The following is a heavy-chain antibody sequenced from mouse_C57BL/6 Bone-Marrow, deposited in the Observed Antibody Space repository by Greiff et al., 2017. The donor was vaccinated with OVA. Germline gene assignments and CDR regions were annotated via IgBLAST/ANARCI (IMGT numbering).Heavy chain of an antibody. D-gene: IGHD1-1*01. CDR2: IYPGSGST. J-gene: IGHJ3*01. V-gene: IGHV1-55*01. Sequence: VQLQQPGAELVKPGASVKMSCKASGYTFTSYWITWVKQRPGQGLEWIGDIYPGSGSTNYNEKFKSKATLTVDTSSSTAYMQLSSLTSEDSAVYYCAGSKGGNYYGAYWGQGTLVTVSA. CDR3: AGSKGGNYYGAY. CDR1: GYTFTSYW.